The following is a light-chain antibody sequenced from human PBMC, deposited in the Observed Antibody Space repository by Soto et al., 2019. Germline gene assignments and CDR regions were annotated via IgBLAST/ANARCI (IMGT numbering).Light chain of an antibody. J-gene: IGKJ3*01. Sequence: EIVLTQSPATLSLSPGERATLSCRASQSVSTHLAWYQQKPGQAPRLLISGASHRATGIPARFSGSGSGTDFTLTIGSLEPEDFAVYYCQQRSNLPFTFGPGTTVDIK. CDR1: QSVSTH. V-gene: IGKV3-11*01. CDR3: QQRSNLPFT. CDR2: GAS.